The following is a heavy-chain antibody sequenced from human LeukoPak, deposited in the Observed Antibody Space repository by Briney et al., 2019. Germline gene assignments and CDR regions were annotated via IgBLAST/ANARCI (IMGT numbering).Heavy chain of an antibody. CDR2: INPNSGGT. CDR3: ARALGSRSSLDY. J-gene: IGHJ4*02. V-gene: IGHV1-2*02. D-gene: IGHD6-13*01. CDR1: GYTFTGYY. Sequence: GASVKVSCKASGYTFTGYYMHWVRQAPGQGLEWMGWINPNSGGTNYAQKFQGRVTMTRDTSISTAYMELSRLRSNDTAVYYCARALGSRSSLDYWGQGTLVTVSS.